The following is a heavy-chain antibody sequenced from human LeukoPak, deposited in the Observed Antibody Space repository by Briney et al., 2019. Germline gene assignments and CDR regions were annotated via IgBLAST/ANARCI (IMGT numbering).Heavy chain of an antibody. Sequence: PGGSLRLSCAASGFTVSSNYMSWVRQAPGKGLEWVSVISGSGSNTYFADSVKGRFTISRDNSKNTLYLQMNSLRAEDTAVYYCAKDLIWPTGIDYWGQGTLVTVFS. D-gene: IGHD3-10*01. CDR1: GFTVSSNY. V-gene: IGHV3-23*01. CDR3: AKDLIWPTGIDY. J-gene: IGHJ4*02. CDR2: ISGSGSNT.